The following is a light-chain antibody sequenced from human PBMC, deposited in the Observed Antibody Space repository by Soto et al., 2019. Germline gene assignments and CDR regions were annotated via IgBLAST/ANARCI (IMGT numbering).Light chain of an antibody. J-gene: IGLJ3*02. Sequence: QSVLTQPASVSGSPGQSITISCTGTSSDVGSYNLVSWYQQHPGKAPKLMIYEVSKRPSGVSNRFSGSKSGNTASLTISGLQAEDEADYYCCSYTGSCTSWVFGGGTKVTVL. V-gene: IGLV2-23*02. CDR3: CSYTGSCTSWV. CDR2: EVS. CDR1: SSDVGSYNL.